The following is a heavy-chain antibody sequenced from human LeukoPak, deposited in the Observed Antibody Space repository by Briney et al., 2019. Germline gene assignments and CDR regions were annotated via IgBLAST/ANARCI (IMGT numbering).Heavy chain of an antibody. V-gene: IGHV4-31*11. CDR2: IYYSGSA. CDR1: GGSISSSNW. Sequence: SETLSLTCAVSGGSISSSNWWSWIRQHPGKGLEWIGFIYYSGSAYYNPSLKSRVSISIDTSKNQFSLTLNSVTAADTAVYYCARGSDFFDYWGQGTLVTVSS. J-gene: IGHJ4*02. CDR3: ARGSDFFDY.